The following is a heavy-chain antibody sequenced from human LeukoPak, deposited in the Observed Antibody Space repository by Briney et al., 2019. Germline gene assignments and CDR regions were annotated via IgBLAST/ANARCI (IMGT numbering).Heavy chain of an antibody. CDR1: GGSISSGGYY. D-gene: IGHD3-22*01. Sequence: SQTLSLTCTVSGGSISSGGYYWSWIRQHPGKGLEWIGYIYYSGSTNCNPSLKSRVTISVDTSKNQFSLNLSSVTAADTAIYYCARDTGYLGSNYGMDVWGQGTRSPSP. CDR3: ARDTGYLGSNYGMDV. CDR2: IYYSGST. J-gene: IGHJ6*02. V-gene: IGHV4-31*03.